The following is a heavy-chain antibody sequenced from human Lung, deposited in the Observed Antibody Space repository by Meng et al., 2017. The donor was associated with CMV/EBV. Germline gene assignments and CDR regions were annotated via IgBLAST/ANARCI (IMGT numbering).Heavy chain of an antibody. V-gene: IGHV3-7*01. CDR3: ARDPGFGAIDF. J-gene: IGHJ4*02. CDR2: IKHDGSEE. D-gene: IGHD1-26*01. Sequence: SCAASGFTFRTSWMSWVRQAPGRGLEWVANIKHDGSEEYYVDSLTGRFTISRDNAKNSLYLQMNSLRAEDTALYYCARDPGFGAIDFWGQGTLVTVSS. CDR1: GFTFRTSW.